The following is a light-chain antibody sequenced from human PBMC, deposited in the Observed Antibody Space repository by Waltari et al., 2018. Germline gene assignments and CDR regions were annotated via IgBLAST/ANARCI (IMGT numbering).Light chain of an antibody. J-gene: IGKJ2*01. CDR1: QSVTSN. V-gene: IGKV3D-15*01. CDR3: QQYNNLQT. Sequence: EIVMTQSPAALSVSPGERATLSCRASQSVTSNLAWYQKKRGHSPRLLIYDASIRATGIPARFSGRGSGTEFTLTISSLQSEDFAIYYCQQYNNLQTFGQGTKLELK. CDR2: DAS.